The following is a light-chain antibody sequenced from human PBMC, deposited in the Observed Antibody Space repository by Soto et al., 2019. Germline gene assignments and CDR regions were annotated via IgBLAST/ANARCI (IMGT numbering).Light chain of an antibody. CDR1: QSVGSY. CDR2: DAS. V-gene: IGKV3-11*01. Sequence: EIVLTQSPATLSLSPGERATLSCRASQSVGSYLAWYQQKPGQAPRLLIYDASSRATGIPARFSGSGSGTDVTHTISSLEPEDFAVYYCQQRSNWPLTFGGGTKVDIK. CDR3: QQRSNWPLT. J-gene: IGKJ4*01.